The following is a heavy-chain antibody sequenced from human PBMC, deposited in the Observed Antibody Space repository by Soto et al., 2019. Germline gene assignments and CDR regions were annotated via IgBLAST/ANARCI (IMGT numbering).Heavy chain of an antibody. CDR3: AKETYSGPLDY. CDR2: ISYDGSNK. D-gene: IGHD2-15*01. CDR1: GFTFSSYG. Sequence: QVQLVESGGGVVQPGRSLRLSCAASGFTFSSYGMHWVRQAPGKGLEWVAVISYDGSNKYYADSVKGRFTISRDNSKNTLYLQMNSLRAEDTALYYCAKETYSGPLDYWGQGNLVTVYS. V-gene: IGHV3-30*18. J-gene: IGHJ4*02.